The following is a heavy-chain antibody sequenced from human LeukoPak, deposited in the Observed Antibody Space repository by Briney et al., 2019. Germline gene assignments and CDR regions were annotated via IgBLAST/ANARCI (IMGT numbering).Heavy chain of an antibody. Sequence: ASVKVSCKASGYIFTSYGISWVRQAPGQGLEWMGWISAYNGNTNYAQKLQGRVTMTTDTSTSTAYMELRSLRSDDTAVYYCAREVWFGELSERTLDYCGQGTLVTVSS. CDR3: AREVWFGELSERTLDY. CDR2: ISAYNGNT. V-gene: IGHV1-18*01. J-gene: IGHJ4*02. CDR1: GYIFTSYG. D-gene: IGHD3-10*01.